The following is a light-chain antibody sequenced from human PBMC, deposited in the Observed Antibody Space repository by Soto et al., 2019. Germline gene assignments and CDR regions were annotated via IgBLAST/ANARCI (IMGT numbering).Light chain of an antibody. V-gene: IGKV1-5*03. CDR3: QQYNRYAVT. Sequence: DIQMTQSPSTLSGSVGDRVTITCRASQTISSWLAWYQQKPGKAPKRLIYKASTLKSGVPSRFSGSGSGTEFTLTISSLQPDDFATYYCQQYNRYAVTFGQGTKV. J-gene: IGKJ1*01. CDR1: QTISSW. CDR2: KAS.